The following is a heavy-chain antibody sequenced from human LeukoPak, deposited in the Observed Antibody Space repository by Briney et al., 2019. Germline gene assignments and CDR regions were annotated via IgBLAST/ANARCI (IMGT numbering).Heavy chain of an antibody. D-gene: IGHD6-19*01. CDR1: GFTFSSYS. V-gene: IGHV3-48*04. Sequence: GGSLRLSCAASGFTFSSYSMNWVRQAPGKGLEWVSYISSSSSTIDYADSVKGRFTISRDNAKNSLFLQMNSLRAEDTAIYYCAKVQDGSFWYEYFQHWGQGTLVTVSS. CDR2: ISSSSSTI. CDR3: AKVQDGSFWYEYFQH. J-gene: IGHJ1*01.